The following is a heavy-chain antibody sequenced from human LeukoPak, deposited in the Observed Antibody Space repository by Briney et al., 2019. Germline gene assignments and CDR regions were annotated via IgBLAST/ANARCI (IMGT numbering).Heavy chain of an antibody. Sequence: PSETLSLTCSVSGGSISRYYWSWIRQSPGKGLEWIGYMFYTGSINYNPSLKSRVIISLDKNNNQCYLKLTSVTAEETAVYLCARGVYNTLSEGPYFYYMDVWGKGTTVTVSS. J-gene: IGHJ6*03. V-gene: IGHV4-59*01. CDR3: ARGVYNTLSEGPYFYYMDV. D-gene: IGHD2/OR15-2a*01. CDR1: GGSISRYY. CDR2: MFYTGSI.